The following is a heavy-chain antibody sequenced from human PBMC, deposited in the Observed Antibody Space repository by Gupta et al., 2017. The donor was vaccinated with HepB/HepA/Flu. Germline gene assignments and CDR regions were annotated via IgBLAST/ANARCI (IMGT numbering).Heavy chain of an antibody. J-gene: IGHJ5*01. CDR2: IAHDGSVT. CDR1: GFTFKYFG. Sequence: QVQGVESGGDVVKPGTSLRLSCHTSGFTFKYFGMHWFRQAPGKGLEWVTVIAHDGSVTHYADSVKCRFTISRDNSKGTLDLQMNSLRVEDTATYYCAKETSIFMSSSLDSWGQGTLVTFSS. V-gene: IGHV3-30*18. D-gene: IGHD3-16*01. CDR3: AKETSIFMSSSLDS.